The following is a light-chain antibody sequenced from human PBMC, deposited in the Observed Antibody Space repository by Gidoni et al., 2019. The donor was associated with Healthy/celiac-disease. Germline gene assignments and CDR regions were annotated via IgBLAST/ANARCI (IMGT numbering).Light chain of an antibody. CDR3: QQYNSYART. CDR1: QSISSW. V-gene: IGKV1-5*03. J-gene: IGKJ1*01. Sequence: DIQMTQSPSTLSASVGDRVTITCRASQSISSWLAWYQQKPGKAPKLLIYKTSSLESGVPSRFSGRGSGTEFTLTISSLQHDDFATYDCQQYNSYARTFGQGTKVEIK. CDR2: KTS.